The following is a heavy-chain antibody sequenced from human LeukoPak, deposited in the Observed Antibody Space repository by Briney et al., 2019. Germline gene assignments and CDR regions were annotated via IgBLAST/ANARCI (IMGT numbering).Heavy chain of an antibody. CDR2: IYYNGNT. CDR1: GAAITSYY. D-gene: IGHD4-23*01. Sequence: PSETLSLTCTVSGAAITSYYLSWIRQPPGKGLDWIGYIYYNGNTNYNLSLKSRITISIDTSKNQFSLKLSSVTAADTAVYYCARKGDYGGTFFDYWGQGTLVTVSS. J-gene: IGHJ4*02. CDR3: ARKGDYGGTFFDY. V-gene: IGHV4-59*08.